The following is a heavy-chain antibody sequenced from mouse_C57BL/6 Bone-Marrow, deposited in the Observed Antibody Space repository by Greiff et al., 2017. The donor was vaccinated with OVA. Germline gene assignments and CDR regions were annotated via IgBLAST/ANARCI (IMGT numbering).Heavy chain of an antibody. V-gene: IGHV5-6*01. J-gene: IGHJ3*01. Sequence: EVKLVESGGDLVKPGGSLKLSCAASGFTFSSYGMSWVRQTPDKRLEWVATISSGGSYTYYPDSVKGRFTISRDNAKNTLYLQMSSLKSEDTAMYYCARHGFITTVVPFAYWGQGTLVTVSA. CDR2: ISSGGSYT. D-gene: IGHD1-1*01. CDR1: GFTFSSYG. CDR3: ARHGFITTVVPFAY.